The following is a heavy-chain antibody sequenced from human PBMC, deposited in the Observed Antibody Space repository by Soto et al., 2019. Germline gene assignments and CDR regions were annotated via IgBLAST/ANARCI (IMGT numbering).Heavy chain of an antibody. Sequence: ASVKVSCKASGFSFTGYYIHWLRQAPLQGLEWMGWINAHSGGTEYEQKFQGWVTMTRDTSISTAYMELSRMRSDDTAVDYCARARDYPTMEVWGQGTTVTVSS. J-gene: IGHJ6*01. CDR2: INAHSGGT. CDR3: ARARDYPTMEV. V-gene: IGHV1-2*04. D-gene: IGHD4-17*01. CDR1: GFSFTGYY.